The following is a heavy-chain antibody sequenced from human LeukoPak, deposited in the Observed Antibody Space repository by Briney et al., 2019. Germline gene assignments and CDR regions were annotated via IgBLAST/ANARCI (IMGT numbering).Heavy chain of an antibody. CDR2: ISSSSTYI. J-gene: IGHJ3*02. D-gene: IGHD7-27*01. V-gene: IGHV3-21*01. CDR3: ARAANWGFSDAFDI. Sequence: PGGSLRLSCAASGFTFSSYSMNWVRQAREKGLEWVSPISSSSTYIYYADSLKGRFTISRDNAKDSLYLQMNSLRAEDTAVYYCARAANWGFSDAFDIWGQGTMVTVSP. CDR1: GFTFSSYS.